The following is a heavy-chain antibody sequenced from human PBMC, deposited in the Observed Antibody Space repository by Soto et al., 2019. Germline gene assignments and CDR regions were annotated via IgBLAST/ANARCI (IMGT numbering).Heavy chain of an antibody. CDR3: ARERYGSGSYYLYGMDV. CDR2: INHRGNT. J-gene: IGHJ6*02. V-gene: IGHV4-34*01. CDR1: GGSFSGHY. Sequence: SETLSLTCAVYGGSFSGHYWSWIRQPPGKGLEWIGEINHRGNTNYNPSLKSRVTISVDTSKNQFSLKLSSVTAADTAVYYCARERYGSGSYYLYGMDVWGQGTSVTVSS. D-gene: IGHD3-10*01.